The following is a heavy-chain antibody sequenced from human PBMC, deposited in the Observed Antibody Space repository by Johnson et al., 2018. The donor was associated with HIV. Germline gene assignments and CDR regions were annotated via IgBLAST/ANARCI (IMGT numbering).Heavy chain of an antibody. J-gene: IGHJ3*02. Sequence: QVQLVESGGGLVKPGGSLRLSCAASGFTFSDYYMSWIRQAPGKGLEWVSYISGSADTIYYTDSVKGRFTISRDNAKKSLYLQMNSLRAEDTAVYYCARDGPWLQSQRDAFDIWGQGTMVTVSS. D-gene: IGHD5-24*01. CDR3: ARDGPWLQSQRDAFDI. V-gene: IGHV3-11*04. CDR2: ISGSADTI. CDR1: GFTFSDYY.